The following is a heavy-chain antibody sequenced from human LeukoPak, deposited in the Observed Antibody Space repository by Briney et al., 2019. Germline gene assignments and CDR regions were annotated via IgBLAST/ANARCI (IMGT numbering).Heavy chain of an antibody. D-gene: IGHD3-10*01. CDR1: GGSISSYY. CDR2: IYTSGST. Sequence: SETLSLTCTVSGGSISSYYWSWIRQPAGKGLEWIGRIYTSGSTNYNPSLKSRVTMSLDTSKNQFSLKLDSVTAADTAVYFCARDHLLYPYYMDVWGKGTTVTISS. CDR3: ARDHLLYPYYMDV. V-gene: IGHV4-4*07. J-gene: IGHJ6*03.